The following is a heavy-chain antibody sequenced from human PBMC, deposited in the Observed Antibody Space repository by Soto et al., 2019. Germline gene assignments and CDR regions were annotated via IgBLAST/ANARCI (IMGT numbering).Heavy chain of an antibody. D-gene: IGHD3-10*01. Sequence: PVGSLRLSCAASGFTFSSYAMHWVRQAPGKGLEWVAVISYDGSNKYYADSVKGRFTISRDNSKNTLYLQMNSLRAEDTAVYYCARDPMGYYGSGSYYFDPWGQGTLVTVSS. V-gene: IGHV3-30-3*01. J-gene: IGHJ5*02. CDR3: ARDPMGYYGSGSYYFDP. CDR2: ISYDGSNK. CDR1: GFTFSSYA.